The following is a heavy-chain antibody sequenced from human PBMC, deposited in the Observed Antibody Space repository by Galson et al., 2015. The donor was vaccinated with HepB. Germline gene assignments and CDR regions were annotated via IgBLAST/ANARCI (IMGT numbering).Heavy chain of an antibody. V-gene: IGHV3-66*01. CDR3: ARDPASGYVSAPGY. J-gene: IGHJ4*02. CDR2: IYTGGST. Sequence: SLRLSCAASGFTVSSNYMSWVRQAPGKGLEWVSVIYTGGSTYYADSVKGRFTISRDNPKNTLYLQMNSLRAEDTAVYYCARDPASGYVSAPGYWGQGTLVTVSS. CDR1: GFTVSSNY. D-gene: IGHD5-12*01.